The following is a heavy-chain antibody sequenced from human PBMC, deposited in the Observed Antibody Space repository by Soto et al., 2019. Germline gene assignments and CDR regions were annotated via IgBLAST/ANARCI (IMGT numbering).Heavy chain of an antibody. CDR1: GFTFSVSS. V-gene: IGHV3-73*01. D-gene: IGHD1-26*01. J-gene: IGHJ4*02. Sequence: EVQLVESGGGLVQPWGSVRLSCAASGFTFSVSSMHWVRQAPGKGLEWLGRIRSKANNNATIYSESVRGRFIISRDDSQDTMFLQMSSLRTEDTAMYYCAIEGAGFVHWGQGTLVTVAS. CDR3: AIEGAGFVH. CDR2: IRSKANNNAT.